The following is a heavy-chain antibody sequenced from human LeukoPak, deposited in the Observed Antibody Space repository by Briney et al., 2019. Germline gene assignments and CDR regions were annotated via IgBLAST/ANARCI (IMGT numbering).Heavy chain of an antibody. D-gene: IGHD6-6*01. J-gene: IGHJ6*03. CDR3: ARVGAARLYYYYYMDV. Sequence: ASVKVSCKASGYTFTSYGISWVRQAPGQGLEWMGWICAYNGNTNYAQKVQGRVTMTTDTSTSTAYMELTSLRSDDTAVYYCARVGAARLYYYYYMDVWGKGTTVTVSS. V-gene: IGHV1-18*01. CDR1: GYTFTSYG. CDR2: ICAYNGNT.